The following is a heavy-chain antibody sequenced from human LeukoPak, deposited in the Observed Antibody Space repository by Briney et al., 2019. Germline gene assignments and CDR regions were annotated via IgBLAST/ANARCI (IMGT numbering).Heavy chain of an antibody. CDR2: ISAYNGNT. V-gene: IGHV1-18*01. Sequence: GASVKVSCKASGYTFTSYGISWVRQAPGQGLEWMGWISAYNGNTNYAQKLQGRVTMTRDTSTSTVYMELSSLRSEDTAVYYCARAAVVRGVIITIFDYWGQGTLVTVSS. CDR3: ARAAVVRGVIITIFDY. D-gene: IGHD3-10*01. J-gene: IGHJ4*02. CDR1: GYTFTSYG.